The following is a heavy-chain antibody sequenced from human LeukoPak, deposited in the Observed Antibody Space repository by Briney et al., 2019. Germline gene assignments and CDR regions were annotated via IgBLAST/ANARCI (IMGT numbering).Heavy chain of an antibody. V-gene: IGHV3-23*01. D-gene: IGHD4-17*01. CDR2: ISGSGGST. CDR1: GFTFSSYA. J-gene: IGHJ4*02. CDR3: AKAWDYGDHGDYFDY. Sequence: PGGSLRLSCAASGFTFSSYAMSWVRQAPGKGLEWVSAISGSGGSTYYADSVKGRFTISRDNSKNTLYLQMNSLRAEDTAVYYCAKAWDYGDHGDYFDYWGQGTLVTVSS.